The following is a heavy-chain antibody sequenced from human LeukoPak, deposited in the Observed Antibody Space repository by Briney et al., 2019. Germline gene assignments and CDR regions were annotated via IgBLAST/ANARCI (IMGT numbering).Heavy chain of an antibody. CDR2: FDTEDGET. CDR3: ATRTTLLRYFDWLFHPFDY. CDR1: GYTLTELS. V-gene: IGHV1-24*01. D-gene: IGHD3-9*01. J-gene: IGHJ4*02. Sequence: ASVKVSCKSSGYTLTELSMHWGRQAPGKGLEWKGGFDTEDGETIYAQKFQGRVTMTEDTSTDTAYMELSSLRSEDTAVYYCATRTTLLRYFDWLFHPFDYWGQGTLVTVSS.